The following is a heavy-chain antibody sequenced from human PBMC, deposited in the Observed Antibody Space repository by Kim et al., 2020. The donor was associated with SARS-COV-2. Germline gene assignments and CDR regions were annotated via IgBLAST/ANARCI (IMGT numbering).Heavy chain of an antibody. CDR3: ARGFSDLGDYYYGMDV. Sequence: KGRFTIYRDNAKNSLYLQMNRLRDEDTAIYYCARGFSDLGDYYYGMDVWGQGTTVSVSS. D-gene: IGHD3-10*01. V-gene: IGHV3-48*02. J-gene: IGHJ6*02.